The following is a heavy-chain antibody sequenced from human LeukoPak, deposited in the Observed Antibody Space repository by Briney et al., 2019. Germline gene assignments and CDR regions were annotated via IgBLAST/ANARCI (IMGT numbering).Heavy chain of an antibody. Sequence: SVKVSCKASGGTFSSYAISWVRQAPGQGLEWMGGIIPIFGTANYAQKFQGRVTITADESTSTAYMELSSLRSEDTAVYYCARAELAYCGDCYSFGDWGQGTLVTVSS. CDR2: IIPIFGTA. CDR3: ARAELAYCGDCYSFGD. D-gene: IGHD2-21*01. J-gene: IGHJ4*02. V-gene: IGHV1-69*13. CDR1: GGTFSSYA.